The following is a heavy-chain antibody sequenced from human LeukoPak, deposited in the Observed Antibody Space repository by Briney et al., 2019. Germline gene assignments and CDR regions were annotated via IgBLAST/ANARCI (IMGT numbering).Heavy chain of an antibody. CDR2: IWYDGSKK. V-gene: IGHV3-33*01. CDR3: ARAGGSGIDY. J-gene: IGHJ4*02. Sequence: GGSLRLSCAASGFSVSTYGTHWVRQAPGKGLEWVAVIWYDGSKKYYADSVKGRFTISRDTSKNTLYLQLNSLRAEDTAVYYCARAGGSGIDYWGQGTLVTVSS. D-gene: IGHD3-3*01. CDR1: GFSVSTYG.